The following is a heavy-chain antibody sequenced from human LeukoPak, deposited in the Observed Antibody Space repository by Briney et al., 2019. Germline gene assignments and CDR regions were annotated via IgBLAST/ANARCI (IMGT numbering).Heavy chain of an antibody. CDR1: GYTFTSYY. J-gene: IGHJ4*02. CDR3: ARVVQWNYDYFDY. D-gene: IGHD1-7*01. CDR2: INPSGGST. Sequence: GALVTVSCTASGYTFTSYYMHWVRQAPGQGLEWMGIINPSGGSTSYAQKFQGRVTMTRDTSTSTVYMELSSLRSEDTAVYYCARVVQWNYDYFDYWGQGTLVTVSS. V-gene: IGHV1-46*01.